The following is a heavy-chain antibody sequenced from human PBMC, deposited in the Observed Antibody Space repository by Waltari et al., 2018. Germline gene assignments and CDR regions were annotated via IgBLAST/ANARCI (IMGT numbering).Heavy chain of an antibody. D-gene: IGHD1-26*01. Sequence: EVQLVESGGGLVQPGGSLRLSCATSGFTFTNYWMSWARQAPGKGREWVANIKEDGSEKYYVDAVKGQFTISKDNAKNSVYLQMSSLRVEDTAVYYCVRAGWELDYWGQGNLVTVSS. CDR2: IKEDGSEK. CDR1: GFTFTNYW. CDR3: VRAGWELDY. V-gene: IGHV3-7*01. J-gene: IGHJ4*02.